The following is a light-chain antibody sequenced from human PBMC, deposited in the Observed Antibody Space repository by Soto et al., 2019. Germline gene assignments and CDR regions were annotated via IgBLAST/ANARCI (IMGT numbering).Light chain of an antibody. J-gene: IGKJ1*01. CDR3: QQYNRYWT. Sequence: IQLTQSPSSLSASVGDRVTITCRASQGISSYLAWYQQKPGKAPKLLIYAASTLQSGVPSRFSGSGSGTEFTLTISSLQSDDFASYYCQQYNRYWTFGEGTKVEIK. CDR1: QGISSY. V-gene: IGKV1-9*01. CDR2: AAS.